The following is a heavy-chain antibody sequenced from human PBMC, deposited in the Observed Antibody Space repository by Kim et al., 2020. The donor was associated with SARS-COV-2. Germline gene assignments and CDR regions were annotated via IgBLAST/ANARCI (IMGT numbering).Heavy chain of an antibody. Sequence: SETLSLTCTVSGGSISSSSYYWGWIRQPPGKGLEWIGSIYYSGSTYYNPSLKSRVTISVDTSKNQFSLKLSSVTAADTAVYYCARANTYYDILTGYSGVYFDYWGQGTLVTVSS. CDR3: ARANTYYDILTGYSGVYFDY. J-gene: IGHJ4*02. CDR2: IYYSGST. D-gene: IGHD3-9*01. CDR1: GGSISSSSYY. V-gene: IGHV4-39*01.